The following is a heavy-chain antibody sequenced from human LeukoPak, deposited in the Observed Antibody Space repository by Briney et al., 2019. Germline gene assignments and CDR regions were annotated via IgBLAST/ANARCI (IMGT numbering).Heavy chain of an antibody. Sequence: PGRSLRLSCAASGFTFSSYAMHWVRQAPGKGLEWVAVISYDGSNKYYADSVKGRFTISRDNSKNTLYLQMNSLRADDTAVYYCAKVSESNYDILTGYYTPYYFDYWGQGTLVTVSS. CDR3: AKVSESNYDILTGYYTPYYFDY. CDR2: ISYDGSNK. D-gene: IGHD3-9*01. V-gene: IGHV3-30*04. CDR1: GFTFSSYA. J-gene: IGHJ4*02.